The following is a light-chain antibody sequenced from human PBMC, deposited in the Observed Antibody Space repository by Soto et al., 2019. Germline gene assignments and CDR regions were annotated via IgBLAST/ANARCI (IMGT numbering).Light chain of an antibody. CDR2: SSD. Sequence: QSVLTQPPSASGTPGQRVTISCSGSSCNIGRNTVEWYRQLPGTAPKLLIDSSDQWPSGVPDRFSGSESGTSASLAISGLQSEAEADYICAAWDDSLNTWAFGGGTKVTVL. CDR1: SCNIGRNT. V-gene: IGLV1-44*01. J-gene: IGLJ3*02. CDR3: AAWDDSLNTWA.